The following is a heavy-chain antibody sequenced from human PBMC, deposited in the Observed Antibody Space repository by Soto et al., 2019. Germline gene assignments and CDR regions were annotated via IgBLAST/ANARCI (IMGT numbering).Heavy chain of an antibody. Sequence: PGGSLRLSCAASGFTFSSYAMSWVRQAPGKGLEWVSAISGSGGSTYYADSVKGRFTISRDNSKNKLYLQMNSLRAEDTALYYCAKDFYNWNKYNWFDPWGQGTLVTVSS. J-gene: IGHJ5*02. CDR1: GFTFSSYA. CDR3: AKDFYNWNKYNWFDP. CDR2: ISGSGGST. D-gene: IGHD1-20*01. V-gene: IGHV3-23*01.